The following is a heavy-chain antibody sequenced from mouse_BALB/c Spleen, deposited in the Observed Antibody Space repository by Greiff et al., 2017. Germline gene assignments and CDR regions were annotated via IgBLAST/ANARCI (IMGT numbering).Heavy chain of an antibody. Sequence: EVQGVESGGGLVKPGGSRKLSCAASGFTFSSFGMHWVRQAPEKGLEWVAYISSGSSTIYYADTVKGRFTISRDNPKNTLFLQMTSLRSEDTAMYYCARTYGSSYDAMDYWGQGTSVTVSS. CDR2: ISSGSSTI. CDR3: ARTYGSSYDAMDY. CDR1: GFTFSSFG. J-gene: IGHJ4*01. D-gene: IGHD1-1*01. V-gene: IGHV5-17*02.